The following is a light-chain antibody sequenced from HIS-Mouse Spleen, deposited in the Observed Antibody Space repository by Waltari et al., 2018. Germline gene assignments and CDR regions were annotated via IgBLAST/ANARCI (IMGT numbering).Light chain of an antibody. Sequence: SYELTQPPSVSVSPGQTARITCSGDALPKNYAYWYQQNSGQAPVLVIDEDSKRPSGIPERFSGSSSGTMATLTISGAQVEDEADYYCYSTDSSGNHSSVFGGGTKLTVL. V-gene: IGLV3-10*01. CDR1: ALPKNY. CDR2: EDS. CDR3: YSTDSSGNHSSV. J-gene: IGLJ3*02.